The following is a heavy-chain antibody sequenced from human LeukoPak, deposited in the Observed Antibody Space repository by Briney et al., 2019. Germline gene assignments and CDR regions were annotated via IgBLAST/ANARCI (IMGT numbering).Heavy chain of an antibody. CDR2: IKQDGSEK. J-gene: IGHJ5*02. D-gene: IGHD5-24*01. Sequence: GGSLRLSCSASGFTLSSHWMSWVRQAPGKGLEWVAIIKQDGSEKYYVDSVKGRFTTSRDNAKNSLYLQMTSLTGDDTAVYYCVRGSGWLPASWGQGTLVTISS. CDR3: VRGSGWLPAS. V-gene: IGHV3-7*01. CDR1: GFTLSSHW.